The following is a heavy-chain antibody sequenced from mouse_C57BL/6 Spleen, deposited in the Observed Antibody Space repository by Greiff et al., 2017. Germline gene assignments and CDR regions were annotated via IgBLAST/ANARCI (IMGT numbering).Heavy chain of an antibody. D-gene: IGHD2-4*01. CDR3: ARHYYDYDGNWYFDV. CDR2: ISSGSSTI. CDR1: GFTFSDYG. J-gene: IGHJ1*03. Sequence: EVQGVESGGGLVKPGGSLKLSCAASGFTFSDYGMHWVRQAPEKGLAWVAYISSGSSTIYYADTVKGRFTISRDNAKNTLFLQMTSLRSEDTAMYYCARHYYDYDGNWYFDVWGTGTTVTVSS. V-gene: IGHV5-17*01.